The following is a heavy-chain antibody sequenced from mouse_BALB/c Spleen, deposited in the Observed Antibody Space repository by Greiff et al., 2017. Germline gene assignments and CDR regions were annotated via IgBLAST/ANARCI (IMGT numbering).Heavy chain of an antibody. Sequence: EVMLVESGGGLVKPGGSLKLSCAASGFTFRSYAMSWVRQTPEKRLEWVASISSGGSTYYPDSVKGRFTISRDNARNILYLQMSSLRSEDTAMYYCARGLRLRGNYAMDYWGQGTSVTVSA. CDR3: ARGLRLRGNYAMDY. D-gene: IGHD1-2*01. CDR2: ISSGGST. V-gene: IGHV5-6-5*01. CDR1: GFTFRSYA. J-gene: IGHJ4*01.